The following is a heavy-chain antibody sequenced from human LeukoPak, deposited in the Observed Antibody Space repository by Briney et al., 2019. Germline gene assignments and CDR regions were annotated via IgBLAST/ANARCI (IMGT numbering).Heavy chain of an antibody. Sequence: SETLSPTCTVSGGSISSSSYYWGWIRQPPGKGLEWIGSIYYSGSTYYNPSLKSRVTISVDTSKNQFSLKLSSVTAADTAVYYCARHVGPFDPWGQGTLVTVSS. D-gene: IGHD3-10*01. CDR3: ARHVGPFDP. CDR2: IYYSGST. J-gene: IGHJ5*02. V-gene: IGHV4-39*01. CDR1: GGSISSSSYY.